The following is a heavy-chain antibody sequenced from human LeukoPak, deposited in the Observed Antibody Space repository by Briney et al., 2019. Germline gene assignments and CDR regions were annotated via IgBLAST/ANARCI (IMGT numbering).Heavy chain of an antibody. Sequence: GGSLRLSCAASRFTFNSYAMSWVRQAPAKALEWVSAISGSGGSTYYADSVKGRFTITRDNSKNTLYLQMNNLRAEDTAVYYCAKDFLPGSPAAFDIWGQGTMVTVSS. J-gene: IGHJ3*02. CDR1: RFTFNSYA. V-gene: IGHV3-23*01. CDR3: AKDFLPGSPAAFDI. D-gene: IGHD3-9*01. CDR2: ISGSGGST.